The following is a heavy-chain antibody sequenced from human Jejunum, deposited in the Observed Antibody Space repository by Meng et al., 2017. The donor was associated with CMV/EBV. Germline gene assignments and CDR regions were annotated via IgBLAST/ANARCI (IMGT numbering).Heavy chain of an antibody. CDR3: ARTSRIHNFAF. CDR1: GGSVTSGAYY. J-gene: IGHJ4*02. CDR2: IYYNGST. D-gene: IGHD1-14*01. V-gene: IGHV4-31*01. Sequence: CTVSGGSVTSGAYYWGWIRQHPGKGLEWIGYIYYNGSTYSNPSLKSPITISLDTSRNQFSLKLSSVTAADTAVYYCARTSRIHNFAFWGQGTLVTVSS.